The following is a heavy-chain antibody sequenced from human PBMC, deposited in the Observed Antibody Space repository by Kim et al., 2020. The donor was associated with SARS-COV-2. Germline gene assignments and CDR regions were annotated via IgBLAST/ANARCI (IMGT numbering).Heavy chain of an antibody. V-gene: IGHV4-59*01. CDR2: IFYSGST. D-gene: IGHD3-16*01. Sequence: SETLSLTCTVSSDSMSSYYWSWIRQLPGKGLEWIGYIFYSGSTNYNPSLKSQVTISWYTSRNQFSLDLTSVIDADTAAYYCARSEGRASLHHFDYWGQG. CDR1: SDSMSSYY. CDR3: ARSEGRASLHHFDY. J-gene: IGHJ4*02.